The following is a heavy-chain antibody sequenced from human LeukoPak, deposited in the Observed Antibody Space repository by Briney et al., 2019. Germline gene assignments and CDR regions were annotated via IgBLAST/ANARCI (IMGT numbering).Heavy chain of an antibody. V-gene: IGHV3-43D*03. CDR1: GFTFSSYA. Sequence: GGSLRLSCAASGFTFSSYAMSWVRLAPGKGLEWVSLISWDGGSTYYADSVKGRFTISRDNSKNSLYLQMNSLRAEDTALYYCAKDGYSSGWYSYFQHWGQGTLVTVSS. D-gene: IGHD6-19*01. CDR2: ISWDGGST. CDR3: AKDGYSSGWYSYFQH. J-gene: IGHJ1*01.